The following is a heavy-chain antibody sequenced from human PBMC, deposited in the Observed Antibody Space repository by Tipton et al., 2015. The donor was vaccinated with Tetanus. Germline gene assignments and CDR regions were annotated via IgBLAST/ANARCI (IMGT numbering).Heavy chain of an antibody. CDR2: VNRGGTT. V-gene: IGHV4-34*01. CDR3: ARGGRDAYNNPLGAFDV. J-gene: IGHJ3*01. CDR1: GGSFSGYY. D-gene: IGHD5-24*01. Sequence: TLSLTCAVNGGSFSGYYWSWLRQPPGKGLEWIGEVNRGGTTGSNPSLKSRVTISVDTSKNQFSLRLRSVAAADTAVYYCARGGRDAYNNPLGAFDVWGRGTTVTVSS.